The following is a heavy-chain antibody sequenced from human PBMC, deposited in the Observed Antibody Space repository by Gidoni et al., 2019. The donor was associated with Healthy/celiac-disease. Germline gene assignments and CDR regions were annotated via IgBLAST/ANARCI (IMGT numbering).Heavy chain of an antibody. Sequence: QVQLQQWGAGLLKPSETLSLTCAVYGGSFSGYYWSWIRQPPGKGLEWIGEINHSGSTNYNPSLKSRVTISVDTSKNQFSLKLSSVTAADTAVYYCARVTNCGGNSRYFDYWGQGTLVTVSS. CDR2: INHSGST. J-gene: IGHJ4*02. CDR3: ARVTNCGGNSRYFDY. CDR1: GGSFSGYY. D-gene: IGHD2-21*02. V-gene: IGHV4-34*01.